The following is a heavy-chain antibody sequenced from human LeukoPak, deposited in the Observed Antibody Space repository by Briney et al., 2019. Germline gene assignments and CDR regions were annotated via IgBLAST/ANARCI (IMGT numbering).Heavy chain of an antibody. CDR1: GFTFPTYA. D-gene: IGHD6-13*01. J-gene: IGHJ5*02. CDR2: ISGSGGST. Sequence: GGSLRLSCAASGFTFPTYAMTWVRQAPGKGLEWVSAISGSGGSTYYADSVKGRFTISRDNSKNTLYLQMNSLRAEDTAVYYCAKDPAAAGIVYNWFDPWGQGTLVTVSS. V-gene: IGHV3-23*01. CDR3: AKDPAAAGIVYNWFDP.